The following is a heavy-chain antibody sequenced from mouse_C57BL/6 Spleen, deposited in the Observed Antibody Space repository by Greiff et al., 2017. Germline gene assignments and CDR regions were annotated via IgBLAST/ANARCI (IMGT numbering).Heavy chain of an antibody. J-gene: IGHJ4*01. CDR1: GYTFTSSW. D-gene: IGHD1-1*01. CDR2: IYPGSGST. CDR3: ARYGIYYYGSSYVDAMDY. V-gene: IGHV1-55*01. Sequence: QVQLQQPGAELVKPGASVKMSCKASGYTFTSSWITWVKQRPGQGLEWIGDIYPGSGSTNSNEKFKSKATLTVDTSSSTDYMLLSSLTSEDSAVYYCARYGIYYYGSSYVDAMDYWGQGTSVTVSS.